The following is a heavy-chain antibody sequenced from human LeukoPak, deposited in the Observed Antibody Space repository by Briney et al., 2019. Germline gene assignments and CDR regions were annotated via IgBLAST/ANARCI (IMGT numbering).Heavy chain of an antibody. Sequence: SETLSLTCTVSDGSISGYCWGWVRRPPGKGLEWIGNFCYGGSTNYNPSLKSRVTISVDTSKSQFSLILSSVTAADTAVYYCARGIPLAYWGQGTLVTVSS. D-gene: IGHD2-21*01. J-gene: IGHJ4*02. CDR3: ARGIPLAY. CDR2: FCYGGST. V-gene: IGHV4-59*08. CDR1: DGSISGYC.